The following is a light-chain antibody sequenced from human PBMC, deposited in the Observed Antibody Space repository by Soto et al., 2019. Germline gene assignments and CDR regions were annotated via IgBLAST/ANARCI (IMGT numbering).Light chain of an antibody. Sequence: KFTQYPSSLSASPGPTITTTYRAIHGISSNLAWYQQKPGRAPKLLIFGASTLQSGVPSRFSGSGSGTDFNITISSLQPEDFATYFCQRLNAYTPWTFGQGTKV. CDR3: QRLNAYTPWT. CDR1: HGISSN. CDR2: GAS. V-gene: IGKV1-9*01. J-gene: IGKJ1*01.